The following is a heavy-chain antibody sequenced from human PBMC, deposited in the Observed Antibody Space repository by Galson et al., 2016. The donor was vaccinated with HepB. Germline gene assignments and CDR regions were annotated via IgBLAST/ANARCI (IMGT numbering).Heavy chain of an antibody. J-gene: IGHJ5*02. D-gene: IGHD3-10*01. V-gene: IGHV1-24*01. CDR1: GYTLTDLS. CDR2: FDPGDDET. Sequence: SVKVSCKVSGYTLTDLSMHWVRQVPGKGLEWMGGFDPGDDETIYADSVKGRFSISRGNSKNTLNLQMNSLRAEDTAEYYCAKDTRSGSYYKWLDNWGQGTLVTVSS. CDR3: AKDTRSGSYYKWLDN.